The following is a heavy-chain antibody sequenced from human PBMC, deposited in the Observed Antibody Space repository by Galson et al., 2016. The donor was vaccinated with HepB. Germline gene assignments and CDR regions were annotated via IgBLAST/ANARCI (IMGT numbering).Heavy chain of an antibody. CDR1: GGSITSSNW. CDR3: ARSMTMMGDY. Sequence: SETLSLTCAVSGGSITSSNWWSWVRQPPGKGLEWIGEISHSETTNYIPSLKSRVTISLDKSKNQLSLKLNSVTAADAAVYYCARSMTMMGDYWGQGTLVTVSS. D-gene: IGHD3-22*01. V-gene: IGHV4-4*02. J-gene: IGHJ4*02. CDR2: ISHSETT.